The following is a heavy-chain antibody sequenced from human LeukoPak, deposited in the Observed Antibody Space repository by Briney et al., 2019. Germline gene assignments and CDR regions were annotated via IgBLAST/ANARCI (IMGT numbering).Heavy chain of an antibody. J-gene: IGHJ4*02. CDR3: ASRRQLWLPFDY. CDR2: INHSGST. CDR1: GFTFSSYA. Sequence: GSLRLSCAASGFTFSSYAMSWVRQPPGKGLEWIGEINHSGSTNYNPSLKSRVTISVDTSKNQFSLKLSSVTAADTAVYYCASRRQLWLPFDYWGQGTLVTVSS. V-gene: IGHV4-34*01. D-gene: IGHD5-18*01.